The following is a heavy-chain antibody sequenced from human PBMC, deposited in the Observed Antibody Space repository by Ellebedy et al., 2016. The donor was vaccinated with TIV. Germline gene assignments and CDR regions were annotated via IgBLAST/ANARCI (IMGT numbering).Heavy chain of an antibody. Sequence: GESLKISXAVSGFTFSNYAMNWVRQAPGKGLEWVSAISGSGGSTYYADSVKGQFTISRDNSKNTLYLQMNSLRAEDAAVYYCAKDDPTAMSFDYWGQGTLVTVSS. D-gene: IGHD4-17*01. J-gene: IGHJ4*02. CDR1: GFTFSNYA. CDR3: AKDDPTAMSFDY. CDR2: ISGSGGST. V-gene: IGHV3-23*01.